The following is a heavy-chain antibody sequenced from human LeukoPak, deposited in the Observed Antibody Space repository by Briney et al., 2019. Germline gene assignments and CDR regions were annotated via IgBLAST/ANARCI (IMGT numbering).Heavy chain of an antibody. CDR3: ARVYDSSGYYEGIPPGSFDY. V-gene: IGHV3-21*01. D-gene: IGHD3-22*01. CDR1: GFTFSSYS. CDR2: ISSSSSYI. Sequence: GGSLRLSCAASGFTFSSYSMNWVRQAPGKGLEWVSSISSSSSYIYYADSVKGRFTISRDNAKNSLYLQMNSLRAEDTAVYYCARVYDSSGYYEGIPPGSFDYWGQGTLVTVSS. J-gene: IGHJ4*02.